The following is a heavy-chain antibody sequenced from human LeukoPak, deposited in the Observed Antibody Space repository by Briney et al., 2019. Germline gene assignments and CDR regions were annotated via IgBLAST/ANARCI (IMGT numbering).Heavy chain of an antibody. CDR1: GGSISTYY. CDR3: ARDRSFDY. J-gene: IGHJ4*02. CDR2: IYHSGST. V-gene: IGHV4-59*12. Sequence: SETLSLTCTVSGGSISTYYWNWIRQPPGKGLEWIGYIYHSGSTNYNPSLQSRVTISVDTSKNQFSLKLSSVTAADTAVYYCARDRSFDYWGQGTLVTVSS.